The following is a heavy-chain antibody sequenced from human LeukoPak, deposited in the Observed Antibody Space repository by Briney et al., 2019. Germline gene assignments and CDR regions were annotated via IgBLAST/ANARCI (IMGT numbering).Heavy chain of an antibody. CDR1: GGSISSSNW. D-gene: IGHD6-19*01. Sequence: PSGTLSLTCAVSGGSISSSNWWSWVRQPPGKGLEWIGEIYHSGSTNYNPSLKSRVTISVDKSKNQFSLKLSSVTAADTAVYYCARDLGIAVAGRAEYYWGQGTLVTVSS. J-gene: IGHJ4*02. CDR2: IYHSGST. V-gene: IGHV4-4*02. CDR3: ARDLGIAVAGRAEYY.